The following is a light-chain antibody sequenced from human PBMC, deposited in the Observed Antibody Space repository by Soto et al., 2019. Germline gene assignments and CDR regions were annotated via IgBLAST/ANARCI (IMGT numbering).Light chain of an antibody. CDR1: NSNIGAGYE. Sequence: QSVLTQPPSESGDPGQRITFSCTGSNSNIGAGYEVHWYQQLPGTAPKLLIYDSINRPSGVPDRFSGSKSGTSASLAITGLQAGDEADYYCQSYDSSLSGAIFGGGTKLTVL. CDR3: QSYDSSLSGAI. J-gene: IGLJ2*01. V-gene: IGLV1-40*01. CDR2: DSI.